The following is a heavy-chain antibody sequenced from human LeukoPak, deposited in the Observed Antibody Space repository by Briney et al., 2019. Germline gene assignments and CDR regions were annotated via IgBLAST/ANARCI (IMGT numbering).Heavy chain of an antibody. CDR1: GFTFSSNY. CDR3: ARGGRDGYNPGY. Sequence: PGGSLRLSCAASGFTFSSNYMSWVRQAPGKGLEWVSVIYSGGSTYYADSVKGRFTISRDNSKNTLYLQMNSLRAEDTAVYYCARGGRDGYNPGYWGQGTLVTVSS. V-gene: IGHV3-53*01. D-gene: IGHD5-24*01. J-gene: IGHJ4*02. CDR2: IYSGGST.